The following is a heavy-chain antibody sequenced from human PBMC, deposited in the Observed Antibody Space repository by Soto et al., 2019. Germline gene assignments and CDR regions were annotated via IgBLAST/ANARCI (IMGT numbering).Heavy chain of an antibody. J-gene: IGHJ5*02. CDR3: AREANTATVTSWFDP. Sequence: QVQLVQSGAEVMKPGSSVKVSCKASGGTLSNFDISWVRQAPGQGLEWMGRITPIFGIANYAQKFQGRVTITADESTSTAYMELSSLTSEDTAVYYCAREANTATVTSWFDPWGQGTLVTVSS. D-gene: IGHD5-18*01. CDR2: ITPIFGIA. CDR1: GGTLSNFD. V-gene: IGHV1-69*15.